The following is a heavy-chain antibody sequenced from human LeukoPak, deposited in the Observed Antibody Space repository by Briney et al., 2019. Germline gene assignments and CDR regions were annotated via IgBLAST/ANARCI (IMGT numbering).Heavy chain of an antibody. J-gene: IGHJ4*02. Sequence: GGSLRLSCAASGFTFSSYEMNWVRQAPGKGLEWVSYISSSGSTIYYADSVKGRFTISRDNAKNSLYLQMNSLRAEDTAVYYCARDHYDSSEFDSWGQGTLVTVSS. CDR3: ARDHYDSSEFDS. V-gene: IGHV3-48*03. CDR2: ISSSGSTI. D-gene: IGHD3-22*01. CDR1: GFTFSSYE.